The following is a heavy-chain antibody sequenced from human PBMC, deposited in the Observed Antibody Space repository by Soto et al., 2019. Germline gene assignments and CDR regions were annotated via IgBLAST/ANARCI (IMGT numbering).Heavy chain of an antibody. D-gene: IGHD5-18*01. Sequence: QVQLVESGGGVVQPGRSLRLSCAASGFTFSSYGMHWVRQAPGKGLEWVGVISDDGSNKYFADSVKGRFTISRDNSKNTLYLQMNSLRAEDTAVYCCAKEGIQLWSAFDYWGQGTLVTVSS. V-gene: IGHV3-30*18. CDR1: GFTFSSYG. J-gene: IGHJ4*02. CDR2: ISDDGSNK. CDR3: AKEGIQLWSAFDY.